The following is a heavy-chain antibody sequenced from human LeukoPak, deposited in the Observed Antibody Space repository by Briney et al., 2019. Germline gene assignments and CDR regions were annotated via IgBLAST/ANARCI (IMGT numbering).Heavy chain of an antibody. V-gene: IGHV3-9*01. Sequence: GGSLRLSCAASGFTFDDYAMHWVRQAPGKGLEWVSGISWNSGSIGYADSVKGRFTISRDNAKNSLYLQMNSLRTEDTAVYYCARSAAAGRIVATFGYWGQGTLVTVSS. J-gene: IGHJ4*02. D-gene: IGHD5-12*01. CDR1: GFTFDDYA. CDR3: ARSAAAGRIVATFGY. CDR2: ISWNSGSI.